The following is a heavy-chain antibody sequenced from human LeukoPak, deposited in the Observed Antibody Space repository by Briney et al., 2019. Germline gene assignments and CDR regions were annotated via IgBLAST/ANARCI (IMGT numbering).Heavy chain of an antibody. CDR3: AKVSQRGPGYYYYGMDV. CDR2: ISWNSGSI. J-gene: IGHJ6*02. Sequence: PGRSLRLSCAASGFTFDDYAMHWVRQAPGKGLEWVSGISWNSGSIGYADSVKGRFTISRDNAKNSLYLQMNSLRAEDTALYYCAKVSQRGPGYYYYGMDVWGQGTTVTVSS. D-gene: IGHD3-22*01. CDR1: GFTFDDYA. V-gene: IGHV3-9*01.